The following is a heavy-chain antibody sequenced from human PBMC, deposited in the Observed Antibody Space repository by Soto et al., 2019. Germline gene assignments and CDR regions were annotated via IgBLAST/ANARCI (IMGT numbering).Heavy chain of an antibody. D-gene: IGHD2-2*01. CDR3: TTDAFRCSSTSCYGSTYDAFDI. V-gene: IGHV3-15*07. J-gene: IGHJ3*02. CDR2: IKSKTDGGTT. Sequence: GGSLRLSCAASGFTFGNAWMNWVRQAPGKGLEWLGRIKSKTDGGTTDYAAPVKGRFTISRDNSKNTLYLQMNSLKTEDTAVYYCTTDAFRCSSTSCYGSTYDAFDIWGQGTMVTVSS. CDR1: GFTFGNAW.